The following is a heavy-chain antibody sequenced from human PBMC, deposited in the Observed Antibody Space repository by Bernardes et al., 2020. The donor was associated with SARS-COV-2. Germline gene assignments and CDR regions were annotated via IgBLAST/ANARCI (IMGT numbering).Heavy chain of an antibody. D-gene: IGHD3-3*01. J-gene: IGHJ4*02. Sequence: SETLSLTCTVSGGSISSYYWSWIRQPPGKGLEWIGYIYYSGSTNYNPSLKSRVTISVDTSKNQFSLKLSSVTAADTAVYYCARHSTIFGVVMGYFDYWGQGTLVTVSS. CDR2: IYYSGST. CDR1: GGSISSYY. CDR3: ARHSTIFGVVMGYFDY. V-gene: IGHV4-59*08.